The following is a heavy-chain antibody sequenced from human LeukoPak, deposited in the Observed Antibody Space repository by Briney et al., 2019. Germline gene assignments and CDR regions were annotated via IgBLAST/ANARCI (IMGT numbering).Heavy chain of an antibody. CDR2: IYTSGST. CDR1: GGSISSYY. Sequence: SETLSLTCTVSGGSISSYYWSWIRQPAGKGLEWIGRIYTSGSTNHNPSLKRRVTMSVDTSKNQCSLKLSSVTAADTAVYYCARDGFRSYDILTGYYNVYWYFDLWGRGTQVTVSS. J-gene: IGHJ2*01. CDR3: ARDGFRSYDILTGYYNVYWYFDL. D-gene: IGHD3-9*01. V-gene: IGHV4-4*07.